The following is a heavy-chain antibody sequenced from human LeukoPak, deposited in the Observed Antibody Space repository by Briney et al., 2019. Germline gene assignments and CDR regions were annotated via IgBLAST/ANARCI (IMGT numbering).Heavy chain of an antibody. CDR1: GGSFSGYY. J-gene: IGHJ4*02. D-gene: IGHD5-18*01. CDR3: ARGLPGYSYGIFDY. V-gene: IGHV4-34*01. Sequence: SETLSLTCAVYGGSFSGYYWSWIRQPPGKGLEWIGEINHSGSTNYNPSLKSRVTISVDTSKNQFSLKLSSVTAADTAVYYCARGLPGYSYGIFDYWGQGTLVTVSS. CDR2: INHSGST.